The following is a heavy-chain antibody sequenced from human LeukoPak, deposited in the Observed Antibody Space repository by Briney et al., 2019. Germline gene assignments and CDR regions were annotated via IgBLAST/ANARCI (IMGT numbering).Heavy chain of an antibody. V-gene: IGHV1-2*02. D-gene: IGHD3-10*01. J-gene: IGHJ4*02. CDR1: GYTFSSYD. CDR3: ARGGDPYYYGSGGISNFDY. CDR2: INPNSGGT. Sequence: GASVKVSCKASGYTFSSYDINWVRQAPGQGLEWMGWINPNSGGTNYAQKFQGRVTMTRDTSISTAYMELSRLRSDDTAVYYCARGGDPYYYGSGGISNFDYWGQGTLVTVSS.